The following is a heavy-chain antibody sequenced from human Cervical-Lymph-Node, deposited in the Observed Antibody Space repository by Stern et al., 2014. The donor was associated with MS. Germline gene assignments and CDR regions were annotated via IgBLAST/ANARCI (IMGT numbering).Heavy chain of an antibody. V-gene: IGHV5-51*03. CDR3: ATLPPQKPTTPPFLRGTRLKAGDTAMYYGARSPATPSGYDCFDY. D-gene: IGHD3-10*01. Sequence: EVQLVESGAEVKKPGESLKISCEASGYLFDDYWIGWVRQMSGRGLELVAIIFPRDSNTRYSPSVQGQATISADTSISTAYLPCALNPKHRRPPQGQATLPPQKPTTPPFLRGTRLKAGDTAMYYGARSPATPSGYDCFDYWGQGALVTVSS. CDR1: GYLFDDYW. J-gene: IGHJ4*02. CDR2: IFPRDSNT.